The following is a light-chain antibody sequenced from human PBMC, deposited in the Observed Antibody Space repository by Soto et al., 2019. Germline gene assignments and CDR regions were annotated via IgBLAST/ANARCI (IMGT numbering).Light chain of an antibody. CDR3: SARDDSLSGVV. V-gene: IGLV1-47*01. CDR1: SSNIGSNH. Sequence: QSVLTQPPSTSGTPGQRVTISCSGSSSNIGSNHVYWYQQFPGMAPKLLMYRSDQRPTGVPDRFSGSKSGTSAYLAIRGLRSDDDADYYCSARDDSLSGVVFGGGTKVTVL. J-gene: IGLJ2*01. CDR2: RSD.